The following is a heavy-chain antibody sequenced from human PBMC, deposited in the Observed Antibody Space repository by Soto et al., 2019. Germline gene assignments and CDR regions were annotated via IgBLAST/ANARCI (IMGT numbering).Heavy chain of an antibody. CDR3: ARDLWGYCGTDCYPLYV. Sequence: QVRLQESGPGLVKPSETLSLTCTVSGGSIRSYYWSWIRQAPGKGLEWIGYLYNSGSTVYNPSLKSRVTISVDTSKNQFSLKLNSVTAADTAVYYCARDLWGYCGTDCYPLYVWAQGTTVTVSS. V-gene: IGHV4-59*01. CDR1: GGSIRSYY. D-gene: IGHD2-21*02. J-gene: IGHJ6*02. CDR2: LYNSGST.